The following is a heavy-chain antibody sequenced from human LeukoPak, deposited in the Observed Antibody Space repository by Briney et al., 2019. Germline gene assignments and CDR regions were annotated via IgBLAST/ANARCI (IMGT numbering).Heavy chain of an antibody. J-gene: IGHJ3*02. CDR1: GFNFSSQW. D-gene: IGHD6-6*01. CDR2: IAPAGTT. Sequence: GGSLRLSCAASGFNFSSQWMTWIRQAPGKGLEWVSYIAPAGTTYYADSVKGRFTISRDNAKTSLYLQMTNLRADDTAVYYCARDLGPHRSSPNTGAFDIWGQGTVVTVSS. CDR3: ARDLGPHRSSPNTGAFDI. V-gene: IGHV3-11*04.